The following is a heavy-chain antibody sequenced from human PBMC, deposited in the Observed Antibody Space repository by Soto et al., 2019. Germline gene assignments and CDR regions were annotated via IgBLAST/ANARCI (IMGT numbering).Heavy chain of an antibody. J-gene: IGHJ6*02. Sequence: QVQLVQSGAEVRKPGSSVKVSCKASGGTFSSYAITWVRQAPGQGLEWMGGIIPIFGSTNYAQTFQGRVTITADESTSTAYMELSSLRSEDTAVYYCAREGTTAPQDGFYYYGMDVWGQGTTVTVSS. CDR1: GGTFSSYA. D-gene: IGHD5-18*01. CDR2: IIPIFGST. CDR3: AREGTTAPQDGFYYYGMDV. V-gene: IGHV1-69*01.